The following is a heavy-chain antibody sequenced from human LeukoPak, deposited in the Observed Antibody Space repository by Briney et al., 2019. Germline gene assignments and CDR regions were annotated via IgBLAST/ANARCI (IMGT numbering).Heavy chain of an antibody. CDR1: GFTVSSNY. CDR3: VRDSPGYGAYDFD. J-gene: IGHJ4*02. V-gene: IGHV3-53*01. D-gene: IGHD5-12*01. Sequence: GGSLRLSCAASGFTVSSNYMSWVRQAPGKGLECVSVIYSGGNTYYADSVKGRFTISRDNAKNSLYLQMNNLSAEDTAVYYCVRDSPGYGAYDFDWGQGTLVTVSS. CDR2: IYSGGNT.